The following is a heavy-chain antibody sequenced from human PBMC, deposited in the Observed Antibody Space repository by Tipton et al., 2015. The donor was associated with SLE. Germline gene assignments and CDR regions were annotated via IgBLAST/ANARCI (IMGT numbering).Heavy chain of an antibody. D-gene: IGHD1-20*01. CDR3: ARGKYNWNYDYYGMDV. Sequence: GSLRLSCAASGFTVSYNFVTWVRQGPGKGLEWVSIIYDGGSDFYADSVKGRFTISRDTPKNTVYLQMNSLRAEDTAVYYCARGKYNWNYDYYGMDVWGQGTTVTVS. J-gene: IGHJ6*02. CDR2: IYDGGSD. CDR1: GFTVSYNF. V-gene: IGHV3-66*01.